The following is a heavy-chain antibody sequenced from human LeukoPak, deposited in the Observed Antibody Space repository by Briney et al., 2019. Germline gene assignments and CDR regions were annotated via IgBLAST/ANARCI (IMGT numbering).Heavy chain of an antibody. Sequence: GGSLRLSCAASGFTFSNYWMSWVRQAPGKGLEWVANIKQDGSDIYYVDSVKGRFTISRDNAKNSLYLQMNSLRAEDTAVYYCTRSGTYVFDFWGQGTLVAVSS. CDR3: TRSGTYVFDF. CDR1: GFTFSNYW. D-gene: IGHD1-26*01. CDR2: IKQDGSDI. J-gene: IGHJ4*02. V-gene: IGHV3-7*01.